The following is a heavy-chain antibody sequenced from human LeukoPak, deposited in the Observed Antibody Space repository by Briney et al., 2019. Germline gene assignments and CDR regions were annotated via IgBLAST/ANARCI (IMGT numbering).Heavy chain of an antibody. J-gene: IGHJ4*02. CDR2: ISSDGSSI. Sequence: SGGSLRLSCTASGFTFRRHRMYWVRQAPGKGLVWVSGISSDGSSIAYTDSVRGRFTISRDNAKNTLYLQMNSLRVEDTAVYYCAREGAALDYWGQGTLVSVSS. CDR3: AREGAALDY. V-gene: IGHV3-74*01. CDR1: GFTFRRHR. D-gene: IGHD6-6*01.